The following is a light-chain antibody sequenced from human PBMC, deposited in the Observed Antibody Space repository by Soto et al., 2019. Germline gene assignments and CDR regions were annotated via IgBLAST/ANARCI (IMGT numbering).Light chain of an antibody. V-gene: IGLV2-14*03. J-gene: IGLJ1*01. CDR2: DVS. CDR3: SSYTISSTYV. CDR1: SSDVGGYHY. Sequence: QSALTQPASVSGSPGQSIAISCTGTSSDVGGYHYVSWYQHHPGKAPKLLINDVSNRPSGVSSRFSGSKSGNTASLTISGLQAEDEADYYCSSYTISSTYVFGTGTKLTVL.